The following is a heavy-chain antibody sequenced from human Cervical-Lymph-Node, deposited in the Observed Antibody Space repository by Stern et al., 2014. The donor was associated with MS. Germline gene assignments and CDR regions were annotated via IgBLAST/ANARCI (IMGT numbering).Heavy chain of an antibody. CDR3: ARPRASNYYYYGMDV. J-gene: IGHJ6*02. CDR1: GYSFTSYW. CDR2: IYPGDSET. Sequence: EVQLVQSGAEVKKPGESLKISCKGSGYSFTSYWIGWVRQMPGKGLEWMGIIYPGDSETRYSPSFQGQVTISADKSISTAYLQWSSLKASDTAMYYCARPRASNYYYYGMDVWGQGTTVTVSS. V-gene: IGHV5-51*01.